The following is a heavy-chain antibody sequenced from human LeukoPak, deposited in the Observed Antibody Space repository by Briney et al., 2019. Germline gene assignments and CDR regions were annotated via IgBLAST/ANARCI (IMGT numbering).Heavy chain of an antibody. V-gene: IGHV4-38-2*01. CDR1: GYSISSGYY. CDR2: IYRSGST. CDR3: VTQVVPAAIPDAFDI. J-gene: IGHJ3*02. D-gene: IGHD2-2*01. Sequence: PSETLSLTCAVSGYSISSGYYWGWIRQPPGRGLEFIASIYRSGSTYHNPSLKSRVTISLDMSRNQFSLKLDSLTAADTAVYSCVTQVVPAAIPDAFDIWGQGTVVTVFS.